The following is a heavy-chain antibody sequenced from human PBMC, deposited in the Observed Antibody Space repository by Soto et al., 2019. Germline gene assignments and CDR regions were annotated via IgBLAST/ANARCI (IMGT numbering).Heavy chain of an antibody. J-gene: IGHJ6*03. V-gene: IGHV3-23*01. Sequence: GGSLRLSCAASGFTLSSYAMSWVRQAPGKGLEWVSAISGSGGSTYYADSVKGRFTISRDNSKNTLYLQMNSLRAEDTAVYYCATLLYGSGSYYRLLNYYYMDVWGKGTTVTVSS. CDR1: GFTLSSYA. CDR2: ISGSGGST. D-gene: IGHD3-10*01. CDR3: ATLLYGSGSYYRLLNYYYMDV.